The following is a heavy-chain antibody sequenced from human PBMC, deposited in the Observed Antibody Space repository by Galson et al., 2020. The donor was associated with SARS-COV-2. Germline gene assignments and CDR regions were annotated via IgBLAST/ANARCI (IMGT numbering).Heavy chain of an antibody. V-gene: IGHV4-4*07. J-gene: IGHJ5*02. CDR3: ARDVSYGDYPLGWFDP. CDR2: IYTSGST. CDR1: GGSISSYY. D-gene: IGHD4-17*01. Sequence: SETLSLTCTVSGGSISSYYWSWIRQPAGKGLEWIGRIYTSGSTNYNPSLKSRVTMSVDTSKNQFSLKLSSVTAADTAVYYCARDVSYGDYPLGWFDPWGQGTLVTVSS.